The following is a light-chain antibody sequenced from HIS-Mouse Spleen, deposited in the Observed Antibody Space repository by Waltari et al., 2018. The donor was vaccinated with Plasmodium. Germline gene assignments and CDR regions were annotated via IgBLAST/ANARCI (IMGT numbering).Light chain of an antibody. CDR2: RNN. CDR1: SPNIGINY. V-gene: IGLV1-47*01. Sequence: QSVLTQPPSASGTPGQRVTISCSGSSPNIGINYVYWYQQPPGTAPKPLIYRNNQRPSGVPDRFSGSKSGTSASLAISGLRSEDEADYYCAAWDDSLSGRVFGGGTKLTVL. J-gene: IGLJ3*02. CDR3: AAWDDSLSGRV.